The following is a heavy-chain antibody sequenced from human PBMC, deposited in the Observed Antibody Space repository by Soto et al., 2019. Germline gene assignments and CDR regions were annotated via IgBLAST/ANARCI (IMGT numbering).Heavy chain of an antibody. CDR3: TKARATAYYSPAPFDS. D-gene: IGHD3-10*01. CDR2: ISGSGGST. Sequence: EVQLLESGGGLVQPGGSLRLSCAASGFTFSSYAMNWVRQAPGKGLEWVSAISGSGGSTYYADSVKGRFTISRDNSKNTLYLQMTSLRAEDTATYYWTKARATAYYSPAPFDSWGQGTRVTAPS. CDR1: GFTFSSYA. J-gene: IGHJ4*02. V-gene: IGHV3-23*01.